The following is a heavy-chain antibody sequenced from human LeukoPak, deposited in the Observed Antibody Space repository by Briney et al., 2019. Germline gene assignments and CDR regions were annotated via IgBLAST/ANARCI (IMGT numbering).Heavy chain of an antibody. D-gene: IGHD3-22*01. J-gene: IGHJ4*02. V-gene: IGHV3-15*07. Sequence: PGGSLRLSCAASGFTFSNAWMNWVRQAPGKGLEWVGRIKSKTDGGTTDYAAPVKGRFTISRDDSKNTLYLQMNSLKTEDTAVYYCTTDSSMIVVVIPDYWGQGTLVTVSS. CDR1: GFTFSNAW. CDR2: IKSKTDGGTT. CDR3: TTDSSMIVVVIPDY.